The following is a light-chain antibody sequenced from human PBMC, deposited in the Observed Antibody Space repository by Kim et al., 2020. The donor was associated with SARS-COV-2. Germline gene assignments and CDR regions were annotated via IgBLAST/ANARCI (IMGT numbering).Light chain of an antibody. Sequence: ETVLTQSPGTLSLSPGERATLSCRASQSVSNNKLAWYQQKTGQAPRLLIYGASRRAIGIPDRFSGSGSGTEFTLTISRLEPEDFAVYYCQQYDGIPETFGQGTKVDIK. CDR2: GAS. CDR3: QQYDGIPET. CDR1: QSVSNNK. V-gene: IGKV3-20*01. J-gene: IGKJ1*01.